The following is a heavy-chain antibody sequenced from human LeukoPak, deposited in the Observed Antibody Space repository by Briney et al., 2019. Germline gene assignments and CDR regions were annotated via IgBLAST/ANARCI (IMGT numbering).Heavy chain of an antibody. J-gene: IGHJ4*02. V-gene: IGHV5-51*01. CDR3: ARLALNAPDY. D-gene: IGHD2-2*01. Sequence: GESLKISCKGSGYTFPSYWIGWVRQMPGKGLEWMGIIYPGDSDTRYSPSFQGHVTISADRSMSTAYLQWSSLKASDTDMYYCARLALNAPDYWGRGTLVTVSS. CDR1: GYTFPSYW. CDR2: IYPGDSDT.